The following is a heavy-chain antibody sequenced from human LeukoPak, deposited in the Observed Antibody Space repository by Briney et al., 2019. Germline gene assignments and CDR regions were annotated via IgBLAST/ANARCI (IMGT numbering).Heavy chain of an antibody. J-gene: IGHJ6*03. CDR1: GYSISSGYY. D-gene: IGHD6-13*01. V-gene: IGHV4-38-2*02. Sequence: SETLSLTCTASGYSISSGYYWGWIRQPPGKGLEWIGSIDHSGSTYYNPSLKSRVTISVDTSKNQFSLKLSSVTAADTAVYYCARGYSSSWPHYYYMDVWGKGTTVTVSS. CDR3: ARGYSSSWPHYYYMDV. CDR2: IDHSGST.